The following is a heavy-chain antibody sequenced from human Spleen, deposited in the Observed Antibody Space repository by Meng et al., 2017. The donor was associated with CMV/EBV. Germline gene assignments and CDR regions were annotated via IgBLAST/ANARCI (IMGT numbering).Heavy chain of an antibody. CDR3: AHRGILPGYYTGGNFAY. CDR2: IYWDDDK. D-gene: IGHD3-9*01. Sequence: QITLKESGPTLVKPTQTLTMTCTFLGVSLSTSGMCVGWIRQPLGKALEWLALIYWDDDKRYIPSLKSRLTITKDTSKNQVVLTMTNMDPVDTATYYCAHRGILPGYYTGGNFAYWGQGTLVTVSS. V-gene: IGHV2-5*02. CDR1: GVSLSTSGMC. J-gene: IGHJ4*02.